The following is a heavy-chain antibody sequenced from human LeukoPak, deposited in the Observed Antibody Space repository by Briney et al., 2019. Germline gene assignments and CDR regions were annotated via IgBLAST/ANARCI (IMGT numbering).Heavy chain of an antibody. CDR2: ISSSGSTI. Sequence: RPGGSLRLSCAASGFTFSSYSMNWVRQTPGKGLEWVSYISSSGSTIYYADSVKGRFTISRDNSKNTLYLQMNSLRAEDTAVYYCARVAEWELRGPYRDAFDIWGQGTMVTVSS. CDR3: ARVAEWELRGPYRDAFDI. D-gene: IGHD1-26*01. CDR1: GFTFSSYS. V-gene: IGHV3-48*01. J-gene: IGHJ3*02.